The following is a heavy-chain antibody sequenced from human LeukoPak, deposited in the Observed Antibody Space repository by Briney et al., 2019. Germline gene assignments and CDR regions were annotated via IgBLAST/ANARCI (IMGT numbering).Heavy chain of an antibody. J-gene: IGHJ4*02. Sequence: SETLSLTCTVSGGSISSFYWSWIRQPPEKGLEWIGFFHYSGSTNYNPSLNSRVTTSIDTSMNQLSLTLVSVTAADTAVYFCARHHDGGPKLRLDFWGLGVLVTVSS. CDR2: FHYSGST. CDR3: ARHHDGGPKLRLDF. CDR1: GGSISSFY. D-gene: IGHD2-15*01. V-gene: IGHV4-59*08.